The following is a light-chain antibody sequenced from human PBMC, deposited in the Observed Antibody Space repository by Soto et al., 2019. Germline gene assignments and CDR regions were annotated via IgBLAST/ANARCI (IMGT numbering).Light chain of an antibody. CDR1: SSYVGGYNY. J-gene: IGLJ1*01. CDR2: DVR. V-gene: IGLV2-8*01. Sequence: QAVLTQTPYALGFAPESLTISCTATSSYVGGYNYVSWYQQHPVKAPNLIIYDVRNRPSGVPDRFSGSKSGNTASLIVSGLQAEDEADYYCSSYAGSNKYVLGPGTKSPS. CDR3: SSYAGSNKYV.